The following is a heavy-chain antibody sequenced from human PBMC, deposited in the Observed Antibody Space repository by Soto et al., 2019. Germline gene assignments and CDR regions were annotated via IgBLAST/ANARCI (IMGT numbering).Heavy chain of an antibody. V-gene: IGHV3-9*01. CDR1: GFTVDDYA. D-gene: IGHD4-17*01. J-gene: IGHJ4*02. Sequence: EVQLVESGGGLVQPGRSLRLSCAASGFTVDDYAMHWVRQAPGKGLEWVSGISWNSETIDYADSVKGRFTISRDNAKTCIFQQMNRLRPDDTALYYCAKDMKWGGMTTIHYFDSWGQGTLVTVSS. CDR2: ISWNSETI. CDR3: AKDMKWGGMTTIHYFDS.